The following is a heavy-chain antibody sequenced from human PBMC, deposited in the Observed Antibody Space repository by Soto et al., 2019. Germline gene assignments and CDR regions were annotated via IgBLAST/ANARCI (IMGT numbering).Heavy chain of an antibody. Sequence: ASVKVSCKASGYTFTSYDINWVRQATGQGLEWMGWMNPNSGNTGYAQKFQGRVTMTRNTSISTAYMELSSLRSEDTAVYYCARDTVTFPYYYYYYGMDVWGQGTTVTVS. CDR1: GYTFTSYD. CDR3: ARDTVTFPYYYYYYGMDV. J-gene: IGHJ6*02. V-gene: IGHV1-8*01. CDR2: MNPNSGNT. D-gene: IGHD4-17*01.